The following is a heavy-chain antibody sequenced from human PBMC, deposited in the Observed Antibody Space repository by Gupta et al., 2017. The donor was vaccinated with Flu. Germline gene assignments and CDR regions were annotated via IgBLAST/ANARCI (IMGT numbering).Heavy chain of an antibody. CDR1: GFTFSRYA. J-gene: IGHJ4*02. CDR3: AKDPERSIAVAGLGDY. V-gene: IGHV3-23*01. CDR2: ISGSGGST. Sequence: EVQLLESGGGLVQPGGSLRLSCAASGFTFSRYAMSWVRQAPGKGLEWVSAISGSGGSTYYADSVKGRFTISRDNSKNTLYLQMNSLRAEDTAVYYCAKDPERSIAVAGLGDYWGQGTLVTVSS. D-gene: IGHD6-19*01.